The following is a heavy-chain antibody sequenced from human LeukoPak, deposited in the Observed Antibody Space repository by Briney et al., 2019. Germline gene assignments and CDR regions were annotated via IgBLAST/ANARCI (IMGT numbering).Heavy chain of an antibody. CDR2: MNGNSGDT. J-gene: IGHJ1*01. D-gene: IGHD1-14*01. V-gene: IGHV1-8*01. CDR1: GFTFTIYD. CDR3: VRGRFIAGAGD. Sequence: ASVKVSCKPSGFTFTIYDINWVRQATGQGLEWMGWMNGNSGDTGYAQKFQGRVTMTRTASMSTAYMELSNLRSEDTAVYYCVRGRFIAGAGDWGQGTPVTVPS.